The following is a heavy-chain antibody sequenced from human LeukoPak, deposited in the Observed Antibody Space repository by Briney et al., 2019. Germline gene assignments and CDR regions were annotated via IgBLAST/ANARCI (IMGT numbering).Heavy chain of an antibody. D-gene: IGHD1-7*01. Sequence: GGSLRLSCAASGFTFNSYSMNWVRQAPGKGLEWDSYISSSGSSIYYADSVKGRFTISRDNAENSLNLQMNSLRAEDTAVYYCARGDNWNSYYYYYMDVWGKGTTVTVFS. V-gene: IGHV3-48*04. CDR2: ISSSGSSI. CDR3: ARGDNWNSYYYYYMDV. J-gene: IGHJ6*03. CDR1: GFTFNSYS.